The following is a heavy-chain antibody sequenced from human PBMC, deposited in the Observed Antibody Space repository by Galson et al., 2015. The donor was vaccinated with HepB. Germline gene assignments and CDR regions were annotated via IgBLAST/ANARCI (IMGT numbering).Heavy chain of an antibody. J-gene: IGHJ4*02. V-gene: IGHV1-46*03. D-gene: IGHD7-27*01. CDR3: ARDVRKRNWGEELDYFDY. CDR2: INPSGGST. CDR1: GYTFTSYY. Sequence: SVKVSCKASGYTFTSYYMHWVRQAPGQGLEWMGIINPSGGSTSYAQKFQGSVTMTRDTSTSTVYMELSSLRSEDTAVYYCARDVRKRNWGEELDYFDYWGQGTLVTVSS.